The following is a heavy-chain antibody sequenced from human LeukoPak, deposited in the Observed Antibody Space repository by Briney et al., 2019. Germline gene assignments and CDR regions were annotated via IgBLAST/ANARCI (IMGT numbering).Heavy chain of an antibody. J-gene: IGHJ5*02. D-gene: IGHD3-3*01. CDR2: IYYSGST. CDR3: ARGQTHDFWSGYYQNWFDP. V-gene: IGHV4-59*01. CDR1: GGYISSYY. Sequence: PSETLSLTCTVSGGYISSYYGSWIRQPPGKGLEWMGYIYYSGSTNYNPSLKSRVPISVDTSKNQFSLKLSSVTAADTAVYYCARGQTHDFWSGYYQNWFDPWGQGTLVTVSS.